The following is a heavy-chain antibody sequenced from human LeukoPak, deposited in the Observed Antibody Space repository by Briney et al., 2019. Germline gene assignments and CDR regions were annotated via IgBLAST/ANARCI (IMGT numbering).Heavy chain of an antibody. CDR3: ARDLGPHSSSPNSGAFDI. Sequence: PGGSLRLSCAASGFTFSSYEMNWVRQAPGKGLEWVSYISSSGSTIYYADSVKGRFTISRDNAKTSLYLQMSSLRAEDTAVYYCARDLGPHSSSPNSGAFDIWGQGTMVTVSS. CDR1: GFTFSSYE. CDR2: ISSSGSTI. V-gene: IGHV3-48*03. D-gene: IGHD6-6*01. J-gene: IGHJ3*02.